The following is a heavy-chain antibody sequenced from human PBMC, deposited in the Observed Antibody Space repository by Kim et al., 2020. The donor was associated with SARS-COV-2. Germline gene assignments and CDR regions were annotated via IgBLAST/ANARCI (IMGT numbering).Heavy chain of an antibody. J-gene: IGHJ3*01. D-gene: IGHD3-10*02. Sequence: GGSLRLSCGASGFTFNNYAMHWIRQAPGKGLEWVAVKSYEGSIKYYADSMKGRCTVSRDSSHNTLYLQMTSLRPEDTALYYCAKSSAFFLFGEGWSAVDV. CDR2: KSYEGSIK. CDR3: AKSSAFFLFGEGWSAVDV. V-gene: IGHV3-30*18. CDR1: GFTFNNYA.